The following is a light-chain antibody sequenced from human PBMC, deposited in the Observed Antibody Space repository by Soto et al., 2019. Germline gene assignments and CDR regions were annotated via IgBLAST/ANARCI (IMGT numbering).Light chain of an antibody. J-gene: IGKJ1*01. V-gene: IGKV1-39*01. Sequence: DIQMTQSPSSLSASVGDRVTITCRASQSIRSYLNWYQQKLGKAPKLLIYTTSNLQSGVPSRFSGSGSGTDFTLTINTLQPEDFATYYCQQSFSSPQPFGQGTKVEIK. CDR2: TTS. CDR1: QSIRSY. CDR3: QQSFSSPQP.